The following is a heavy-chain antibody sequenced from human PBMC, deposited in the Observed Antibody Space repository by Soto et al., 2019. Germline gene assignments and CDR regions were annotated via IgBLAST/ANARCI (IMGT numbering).Heavy chain of an antibody. CDR1: DGSIGSYY. V-gene: IGHV4-59*01. J-gene: IGHJ6*02. CDR3: AREGTTVDSYYYYGLDV. D-gene: IGHD1-1*01. Sequence: QVQLQESGPGLVKPSETLSLTCTVSDGSIGSYYWSWIRQPPGKGLEWIGYVSHSGSTNYNPSLRSRVTISLDTSKYQFTLRLSSVTAADTAVYYCAREGTTVDSYYYYGLDVWGQGTTVTVSS. CDR2: VSHSGST.